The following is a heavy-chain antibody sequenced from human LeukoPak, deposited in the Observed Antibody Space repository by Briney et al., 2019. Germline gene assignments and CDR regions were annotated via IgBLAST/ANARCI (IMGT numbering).Heavy chain of an antibody. D-gene: IGHD5-18*01. J-gene: IGHJ4*02. CDR2: IYYSGST. Sequence: PSETLSLTCTVSGGSISSSSYYWGWIRQPPGKGLEWIGSIYYSGSTYYNPSLKSRVTISVDTSKNQFSLKLSSVTAADTAVYYCARADVDTAMVDYWGQGTLVTVSS. V-gene: IGHV4-39*01. CDR1: GGSISSSSYY. CDR3: ARADVDTAMVDY.